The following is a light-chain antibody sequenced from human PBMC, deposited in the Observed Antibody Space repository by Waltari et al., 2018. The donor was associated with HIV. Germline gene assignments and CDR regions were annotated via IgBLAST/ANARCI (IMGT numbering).Light chain of an antibody. CDR1: SSNIGRNT. V-gene: IGLV1-44*01. CDR3: AAWDDSLNGHVV. J-gene: IGLJ2*01. Sequence: QSVLTQAPSASGTPGQTVTISCSGSSSNIGRNTLNWFQQFPGTAPKLLIYSNNQRPSGVPDRFSGSKSGTSASLAISGLQSEDEADYYCAAWDDSLNGHVVFGGGTKLTVL. CDR2: SNN.